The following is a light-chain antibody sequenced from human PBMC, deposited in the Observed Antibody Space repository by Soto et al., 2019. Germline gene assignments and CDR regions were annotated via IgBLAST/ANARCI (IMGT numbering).Light chain of an antibody. CDR2: AAS. Sequence: MQVTHSPAALSSSVVDGVTITCRSSQSIINFLNWYQHKPGKAPNLLSFAASTLQSGVPSRFSGSGSGTDFTLTITSPQPEDFATYYCHQTYIAPWAVGQGTKVDI. V-gene: IGKV1-39*01. CDR1: QSIINF. CDR3: HQTYIAPWA. J-gene: IGKJ1*01.